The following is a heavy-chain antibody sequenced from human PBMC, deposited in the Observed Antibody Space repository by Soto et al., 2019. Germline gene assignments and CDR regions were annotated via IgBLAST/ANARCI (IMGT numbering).Heavy chain of an antibody. CDR2: INPNSGGT. Sequence: QVQLVQSGAEVKKPGASVKVSCKASGYTFTGYYMHWVRQAPGQGLEWRGWINPNSGGTNYAQKFQGWVTMTRDTSISTAYMELSRLRSDDTAVYYCARDIYWGGRPDGFDPWGQGTLVTVSS. CDR3: ARDIYWGGRPDGFDP. CDR1: GYTFTGYY. V-gene: IGHV1-2*04. D-gene: IGHD3-16*01. J-gene: IGHJ5*02.